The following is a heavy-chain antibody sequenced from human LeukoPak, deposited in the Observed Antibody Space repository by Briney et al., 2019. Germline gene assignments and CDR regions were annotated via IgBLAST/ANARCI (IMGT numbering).Heavy chain of an antibody. J-gene: IGHJ4*02. Sequence: PSETLSLTCTVSGVSISSSSYYWGWLRQPPGKGLEWIGSIYYRGSTYYHPSRKSRLTISVDTSKNPFSLKLSSVSAADTAVYYCARQAHFSSSGYLLWGQGTLVTVSS. CDR1: GVSISSSSYY. V-gene: IGHV4-39*01. D-gene: IGHD3-22*01. CDR2: IYYRGST. CDR3: ARQAHFSSSGYLL.